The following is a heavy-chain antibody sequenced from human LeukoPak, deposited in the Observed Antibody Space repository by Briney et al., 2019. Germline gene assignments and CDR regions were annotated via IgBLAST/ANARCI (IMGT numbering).Heavy chain of an antibody. D-gene: IGHD6-13*01. Sequence: GGSLRLSCAASGFTFDDYAMHWVRQAPGKGLEWVSGISWNSGSIGYADSVKGRFTISRDNAKNSLYLQMNSLRAEDTALYYCARDGAAGDYWGQGTLVTVSS. V-gene: IGHV3-9*01. CDR2: ISWNSGSI. CDR3: ARDGAAGDY. J-gene: IGHJ4*02. CDR1: GFTFDDYA.